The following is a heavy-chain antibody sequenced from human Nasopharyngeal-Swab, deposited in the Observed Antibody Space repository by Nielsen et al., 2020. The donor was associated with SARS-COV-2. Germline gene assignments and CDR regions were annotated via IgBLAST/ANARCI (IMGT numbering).Heavy chain of an antibody. Sequence: ASVKVSCKASGYTFTGYYMHWVRQAPGQGLEWMGWINPNSGGTNYAQKFQGRVAMTRDTSISTAYMELSRLRSDDTAVYYCARDGSPLYGMDVWGQGTTVTVSS. CDR3: ARDGSPLYGMDV. CDR2: INPNSGGT. CDR1: GYTFTGYY. J-gene: IGHJ6*02. V-gene: IGHV1-2*02.